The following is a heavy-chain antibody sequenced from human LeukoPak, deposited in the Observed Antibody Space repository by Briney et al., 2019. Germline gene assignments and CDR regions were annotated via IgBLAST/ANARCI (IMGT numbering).Heavy chain of an antibody. Sequence: PSETLSLTCTVSGGSISSGSYYWSWIRQPAGKGLEWIGRIYTSGSTNYNPSLKSRVTISVDTSKNQFSLKLSSVTAADTAVYYCAIGIAARRPSSGYFDYWGQGTLVTVSS. CDR2: IYTSGST. V-gene: IGHV4-61*02. CDR1: GGSISSGSYY. J-gene: IGHJ4*02. CDR3: AIGIAARRPSSGYFDY. D-gene: IGHD6-6*01.